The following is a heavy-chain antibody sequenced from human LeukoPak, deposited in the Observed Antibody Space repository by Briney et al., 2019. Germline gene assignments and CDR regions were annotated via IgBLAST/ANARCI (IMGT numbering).Heavy chain of an antibody. V-gene: IGHV4-34*01. CDR3: ARNYHGGLDP. Sequence: SETLSLTCAFYGESFSGFYFSWVRQPPGKGLEWIGEISTYRRTTYSPSLKSRVTISVDAVDTSRMQFSLKLQSVTAADTAVYYCARNYHGGLDPWGQGTLVTVSS. D-gene: IGHD1-7*01. J-gene: IGHJ5*02. CDR1: GESFSGFY. CDR2: ISTYRRT.